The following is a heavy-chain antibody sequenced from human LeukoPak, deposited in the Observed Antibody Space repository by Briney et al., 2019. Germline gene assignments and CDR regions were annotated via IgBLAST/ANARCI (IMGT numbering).Heavy chain of an antibody. CDR3: AKESLYGSGSYLDY. J-gene: IGHJ4*02. CDR2: ISYDGSNK. Sequence: PGESLRLSCAASGFTFSSYGMHWVRQAPGKGLEWVAVISYDGSNKYYADSVKGRFTISRDNSKNTLYLQMNSLRAEDTAVYYCAKESLYGSGSYLDYWGQGTLVTVSS. CDR1: GFTFSSYG. V-gene: IGHV3-30*18. D-gene: IGHD3-10*01.